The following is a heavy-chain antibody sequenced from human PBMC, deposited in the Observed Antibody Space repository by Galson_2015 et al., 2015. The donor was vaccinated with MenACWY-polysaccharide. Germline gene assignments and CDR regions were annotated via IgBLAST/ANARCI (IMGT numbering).Heavy chain of an antibody. CDR2: IKGDGSVK. CDR3: ARSWFGEEDAFDT. D-gene: IGHD3-10*01. J-gene: IGHJ3*02. Sequence: SLRLSCAASGFTFSKYWMSWVRQAPGKGPEWVANIKGDGSVKNYVDSVRGRFTISSDDATNSVFLQMSSLTGEDTAVYFCARSWFGEEDAFDTWGQGTMVTVPT. CDR1: GFTFSKYW. V-gene: IGHV3-7*01.